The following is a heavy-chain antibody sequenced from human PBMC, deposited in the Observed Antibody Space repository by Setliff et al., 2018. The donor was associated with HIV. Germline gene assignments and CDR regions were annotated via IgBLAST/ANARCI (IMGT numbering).Heavy chain of an antibody. J-gene: IGHJ4*02. CDR2: VSAHNGIT. D-gene: IGHD3-10*01. Sequence: ASVKVSCKASGYIFTTYGISWVRQAPGQGLEWMGWVSAHNGITNYAKRFQGRVTMTTDTSTSTAYMDLRSLGSDDTAVYYCARDGMVRGVRRKLDYWGRGTLVTVSS. V-gene: IGHV1-18*01. CDR1: GYIFTTYG. CDR3: ARDGMVRGVRRKLDY.